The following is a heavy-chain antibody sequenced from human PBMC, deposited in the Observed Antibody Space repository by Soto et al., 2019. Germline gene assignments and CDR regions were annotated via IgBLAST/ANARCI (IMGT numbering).Heavy chain of an antibody. J-gene: IGHJ4*02. V-gene: IGHV3-30-3*01. Sequence: QEQLVESGGDVVQPGRSLTLSCAASGFTFSANAMHWVRQAPGKGLEWVAVIAYDGTIKIYRDSVKGRFTISRDESKSTLYLQMNSLRPEDRAVYYCARDKIKGAPDYLDSWGQGTLVTVSS. CDR3: ARDKIKGAPDYLDS. CDR2: IAYDGTIK. CDR1: GFTFSANA. D-gene: IGHD1-26*01.